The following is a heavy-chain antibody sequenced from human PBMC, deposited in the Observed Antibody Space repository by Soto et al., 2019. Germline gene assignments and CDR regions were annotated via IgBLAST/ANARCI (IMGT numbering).Heavy chain of an antibody. V-gene: IGHV1-3*01. D-gene: IGHD6-6*01. CDR1: GYTFTSYA. J-gene: IGHJ5*02. Sequence: GASVKVSCKASGYTFTSYAMHWVRRAPGQRPEWMGWINAGNGNTKYSQKFQGRVTITRDTSASTAYMELSSLRSEDTAVYYCAREADSSSSGWFDPWGQGTLVTVSS. CDR2: INAGNGNT. CDR3: AREADSSSSGWFDP.